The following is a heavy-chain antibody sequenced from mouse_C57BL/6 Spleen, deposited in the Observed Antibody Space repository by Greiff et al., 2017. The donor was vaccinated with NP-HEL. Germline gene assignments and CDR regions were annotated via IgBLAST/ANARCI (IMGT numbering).Heavy chain of an antibody. J-gene: IGHJ1*03. D-gene: IGHD2-4*01. V-gene: IGHV3-6*01. Sequence: EVQLQESGPGLVKPSQSLSLTCSVTGYSITSGYYWNWIRQFPGNKLEWMGYISYDGSNNYNPSLKNRISITRDTSKNQFFLKLNSVTTEDTATYYCARDPGDYDEGPYWYFDVWGTGTTVTVSS. CDR2: ISYDGSN. CDR3: ARDPGDYDEGPYWYFDV. CDR1: GYSITSGYY.